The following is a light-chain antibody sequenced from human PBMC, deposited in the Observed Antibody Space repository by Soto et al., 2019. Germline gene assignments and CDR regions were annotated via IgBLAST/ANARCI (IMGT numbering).Light chain of an antibody. CDR3: QKYYSTHRT. J-gene: IGKJ1*01. CDR2: WEY. V-gene: IGKV4-1*01. CDR1: QSVLCSSNNKNY. Sequence: DIVMTQSPDSLAVSLGESATITCKSSQSVLCSSNNKNYLAWYQQKPGQPPKLLIYWEYTRESGVHDRFSGSGSGTDFTLTIRSMQAEDVAVYYCQKYYSTHRTFGQGTKVDIK.